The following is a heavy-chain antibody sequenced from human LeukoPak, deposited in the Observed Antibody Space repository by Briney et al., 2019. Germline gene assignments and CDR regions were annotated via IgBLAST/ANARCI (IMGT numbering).Heavy chain of an antibody. J-gene: IGHJ3*02. CDR3: ARVKIASWAFDI. CDR2: ITPYNGDT. CDR1: GYTFAHYG. Sequence: SVKVSCKTSGYTFAHYGIVWVRQAPGQGLKWMGWITPYNGDTNYAQNHQGRVTLTTDTSTSTAYMELRSLRSDDTAVYYCARVKIASWAFDIWGQGTMVTVSS. D-gene: IGHD3-22*01. V-gene: IGHV1-18*01.